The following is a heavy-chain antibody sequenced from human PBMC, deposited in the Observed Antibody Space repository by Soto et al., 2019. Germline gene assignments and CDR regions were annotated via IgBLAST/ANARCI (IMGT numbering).Heavy chain of an antibody. V-gene: IGHV3-7*05. CDR3: ARGDNSSSKFRNFGS. CDR1: GFTFSSYW. D-gene: IGHD6-6*01. Sequence: GGSLRLSCAAYGFTFSSYWMSWVRQAPGKGLEWVANIKQDGSDKNYVDSVKGRFTISRDNAKNSLYLQMNGLGAEDTAVYYCARGDNSSSKFRNFGSWGQGALVTVSS. J-gene: IGHJ4*02. CDR2: IKQDGSDK.